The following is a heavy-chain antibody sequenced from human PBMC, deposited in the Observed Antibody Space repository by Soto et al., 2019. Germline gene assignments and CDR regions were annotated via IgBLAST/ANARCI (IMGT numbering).Heavy chain of an antibody. CDR2: INPSGGST. CDR3: ATGYYDILTGYYINYYYMDV. V-gene: IGHV1-46*03. J-gene: IGHJ6*03. CDR1: GYTFTSYY. D-gene: IGHD3-9*01. Sequence: VSCKASGYTFTSYYMHWVLQAPGQGLEWMGIINPSGGSTSYAQKFQGRVTMTRDTSTSTVYMELSSLRSEDTAVYYCATGYYDILTGYYINYYYMDVWGKGTTVTVSS.